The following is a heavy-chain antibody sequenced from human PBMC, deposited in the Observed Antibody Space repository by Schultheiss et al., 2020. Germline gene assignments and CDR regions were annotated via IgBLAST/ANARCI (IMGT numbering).Heavy chain of an antibody. CDR3: AKDTNYGDPKYYFDY. J-gene: IGHJ4*02. D-gene: IGHD4-17*01. CDR1: GFTFSSYS. Sequence: GSLRLSCAASGFTFSSYSMNWVRQAPGKGLEWVSGISGSGNNKYYADSVKGRFTISRDNSKNTLYLQMNSLRAEDTAVYYCAKDTNYGDPKYYFDYWGQGTLVTVSS. V-gene: IGHV3-23*01. CDR2: ISGSGNNK.